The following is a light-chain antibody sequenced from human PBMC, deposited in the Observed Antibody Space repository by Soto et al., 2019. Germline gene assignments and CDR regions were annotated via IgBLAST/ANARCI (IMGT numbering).Light chain of an antibody. V-gene: IGLV4-69*01. CDR2: LNSDGRH. J-gene: IGLJ3*02. Sequence: QTVVTQSPSASASLGASVKLTCTLSSGHNNYAIAWLQQQPDKGPRFLMTLNSDGRHRKGDGIPDRFSGSSSGAERYLTISSLQSEDEADYYCQTWGTGYWVFVGGTKLTVL. CDR1: SGHNNYA. CDR3: QTWGTGYWV.